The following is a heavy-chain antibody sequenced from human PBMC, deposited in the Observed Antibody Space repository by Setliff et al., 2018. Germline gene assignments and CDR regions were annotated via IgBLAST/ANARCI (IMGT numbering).Heavy chain of an antibody. J-gene: IGHJ4*02. Sequence: PSETLSLTCTVSGGSISSYYWSWIRQPPWKGLEWIGDIYSSGNTNYNPSLKSRVTISVDTSKNQFSLNLTSVTAADTAVYYCAREGFYCTNGVCYRPFDYWGQGTLVTVSS. CDR1: GGSISSYY. CDR2: IYSSGNT. CDR3: AREGFYCTNGVCYRPFDY. D-gene: IGHD2-8*01. V-gene: IGHV4-4*08.